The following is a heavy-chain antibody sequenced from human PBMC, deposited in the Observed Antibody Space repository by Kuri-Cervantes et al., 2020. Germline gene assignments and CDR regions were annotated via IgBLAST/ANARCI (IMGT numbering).Heavy chain of an antibody. CDR1: GYRFTNYW. CDR3: ARAYGSGSSYDY. D-gene: IGHD3-10*01. J-gene: IGHJ4*02. V-gene: IGHV5-51*01. CDR2: IYPGDSDT. Sequence: KVSCKGSGYRFTNYWIGWVRQMPGKGLEWMGNIYPGDSDTRYSPSFQGQVTISADKSINTAYLQWSTLKASDTAMYYCARAYGSGSSYDYWGQGTLVTVSS.